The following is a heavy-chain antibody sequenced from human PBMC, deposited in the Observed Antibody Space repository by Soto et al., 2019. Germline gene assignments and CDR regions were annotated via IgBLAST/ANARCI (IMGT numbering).Heavy chain of an antibody. V-gene: IGHV6-1*01. CDR3: ARGTRAYSSSGYFDY. D-gene: IGHD6-6*01. CDR1: GDSVSSNSAA. J-gene: IGHJ4*02. CDR2: TYYRSKRYN. Sequence: LSVTRAISGDSVSSNSAAWNWNRQSPSGGLEWLGRTYYRSKRYNDYAVSVKSRITINPDTSKNQFSLQLNSVTPEDTAVYYCARGTRAYSSSGYFDYRGQGTLVTVSS.